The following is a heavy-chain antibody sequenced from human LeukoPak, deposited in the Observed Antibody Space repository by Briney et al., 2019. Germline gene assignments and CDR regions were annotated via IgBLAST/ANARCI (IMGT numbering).Heavy chain of an antibody. CDR2: IKSKTDGGTT. CDR3: TTGRAVTLYYYYYGMDV. J-gene: IGHJ6*02. D-gene: IGHD4-17*01. Sequence: GGSLRLSCAASGFTFSNAWMSWVRQAPGKGLEWVGRIKSKTDGGTTDYAAPVKGRFTISRDDSKNTLYLQMNSLKTEDTAVYYCTTGRAVTLYYYYYGMDVWGQGTTVTVSS. CDR1: GFTFSNAW. V-gene: IGHV3-15*01.